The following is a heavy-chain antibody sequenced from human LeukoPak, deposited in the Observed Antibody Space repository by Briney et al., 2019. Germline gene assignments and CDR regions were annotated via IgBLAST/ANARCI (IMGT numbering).Heavy chain of an antibody. CDR1: GFTFSSYE. Sequence: GGSLRLSCAASGFTFSSYEMNWVRQAPGKGLEWVSYISSSGSNIYYADSVKGRFTISRDNAKNSLYLQMNRLRAEDTAVYYCAREPGSFHCDFWGQGTLVTVPS. V-gene: IGHV3-48*03. CDR3: AREPGSFHCDF. J-gene: IGHJ4*02. D-gene: IGHD1-26*01. CDR2: ISSSGSNI.